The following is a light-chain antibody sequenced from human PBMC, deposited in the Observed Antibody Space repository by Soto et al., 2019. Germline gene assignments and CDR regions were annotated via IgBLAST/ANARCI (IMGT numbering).Light chain of an antibody. CDR2: GAS. V-gene: IGKV3D-15*02. J-gene: IGKJ1*01. Sequence: EIVMTQSPATLSVSPGERATLSCRARQSVSSNLAWYQQKPGQAPRLLIYGASTRATGIPDRFSGSGSGTDFTLSISRLEPEDFAVYYCQLYGTSPKPFGQGTKVDIK. CDR1: QSVSSN. CDR3: QLYGTSPKP.